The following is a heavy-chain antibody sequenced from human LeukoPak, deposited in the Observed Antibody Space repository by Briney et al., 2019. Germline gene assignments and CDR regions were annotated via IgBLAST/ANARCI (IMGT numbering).Heavy chain of an antibody. CDR1: GFIFSNAW. CDR2: IKSITDGGTT. D-gene: IGHD3-22*01. V-gene: IGHV3-15*01. CDR3: AEFPDYYDSTLQDY. J-gene: IGHJ4*02. Sequence: GGSLTLSCAASGFIFSNAWMTWVRQAPGKGLEWVGRIKSITDGGTTNYAAPVKGRFTISRDDSKDTVYLQMSSLQIEDTAVYYCAEFPDYYDSTLQDYWGQGTLVTVSS.